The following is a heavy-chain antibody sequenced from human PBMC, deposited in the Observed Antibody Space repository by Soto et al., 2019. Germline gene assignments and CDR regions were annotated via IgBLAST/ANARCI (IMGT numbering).Heavy chain of an antibody. CDR2: INSGGSSI. Sequence: GGSLRLSCAVSGFSVSDYEMNWVRQAPGKGLEWVSYINSGGSSIKYSDSVKGRLTMSRDNARNSLFLQMDSLTDEDTAVYYCARENYGDAFDFWGQGTLVTVSS. V-gene: IGHV3-48*03. D-gene: IGHD4-17*01. J-gene: IGHJ4*02. CDR3: ARENYGDAFDF. CDR1: GFSVSDYE.